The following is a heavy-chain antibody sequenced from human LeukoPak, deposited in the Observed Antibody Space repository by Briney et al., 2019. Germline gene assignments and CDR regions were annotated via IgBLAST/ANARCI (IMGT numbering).Heavy chain of an antibody. CDR3: ARDISYSSGWQPRYYFDY. Sequence: ASVKVSCKASGYTFTSYGISWVRQAPGQGLEWMGWINPNSGGTNYAQKFQGRVTMTRDTSISTAYMELSRLRSDDTAVYYCARDISYSSGWQPRYYFDYWGQGTLVTVSS. D-gene: IGHD6-19*01. CDR2: INPNSGGT. CDR1: GYTFTSYG. J-gene: IGHJ4*02. V-gene: IGHV1-2*02.